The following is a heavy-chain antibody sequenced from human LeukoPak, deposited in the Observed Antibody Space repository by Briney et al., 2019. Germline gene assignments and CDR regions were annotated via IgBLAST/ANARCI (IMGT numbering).Heavy chain of an antibody. CDR3: AKDARLGELSYYDY. CDR1: GFTVGSNY. V-gene: IGHV3-30*18. J-gene: IGHJ4*02. CDR2: ISYDGSNK. Sequence: GGSLRLSCAASGFTVGSNYMSWVRQAPGKGLEWVAVISYDGSNKYYADSVKGRFTISRDNSKNTLYPQMNSLRAEDTAVYYCAKDARLGELSYYDYWGQGTLVTVSS. D-gene: IGHD3-16*02.